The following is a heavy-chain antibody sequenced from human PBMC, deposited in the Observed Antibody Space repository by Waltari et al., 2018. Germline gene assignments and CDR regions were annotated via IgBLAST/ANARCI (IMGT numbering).Heavy chain of an antibody. CDR3: AKDQSATTPRRWDY. V-gene: IGHV3-23*01. D-gene: IGHD1-1*01. CDR2: ISDSGGDI. CDR1: GFTFSTYA. Sequence: EVQLLESGGGLVQPGGSLRLSCEASGFTFSTYAMSWVRQVPGKGQEWIASISDSGGDIYYADSVKGRFTISRDNSKDTVDLQMNSLRVEDTAVYYCAKDQSATTPRRWDYWGQGTVVSVSS. J-gene: IGHJ4*02.